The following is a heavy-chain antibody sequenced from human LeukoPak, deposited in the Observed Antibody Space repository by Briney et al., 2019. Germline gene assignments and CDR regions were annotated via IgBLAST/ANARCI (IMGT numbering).Heavy chain of an antibody. CDR2: ISYDGSNK. CDR3: AKVSAGSLRFLEWLPYYYYYYMDV. Sequence: GGSLRLSCAASGFTFSSYGMHWVRQAPGKGLEWVAVISYDGSNKYYADSVKGRFTISRDNSKNTLYLQMNSLRAEDTAVYYCAKVSAGSLRFLEWLPYYYYYYMDVWGKGTTVTVSS. J-gene: IGHJ6*03. V-gene: IGHV3-30*18. D-gene: IGHD3-3*01. CDR1: GFTFSSYG.